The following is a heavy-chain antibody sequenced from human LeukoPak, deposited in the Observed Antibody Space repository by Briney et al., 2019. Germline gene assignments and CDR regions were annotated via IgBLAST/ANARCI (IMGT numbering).Heavy chain of an antibody. D-gene: IGHD1-14*01. V-gene: IGHV3-23*01. CDR1: GFSFSTYA. J-gene: IGHJ4*02. CDR3: AKGHSRAGIITNFDY. CDR2: ISGNGGST. Sequence: PGGSLRLSCAASGFSFSTYAMTWVRQAPGKGLEWVSGISGNGGSTYYAGSVKGRFTISRDNSENTLSLQMNTLRAEDTALYYCAKGHSRAGIITNFDYWGQGTLVTVSS.